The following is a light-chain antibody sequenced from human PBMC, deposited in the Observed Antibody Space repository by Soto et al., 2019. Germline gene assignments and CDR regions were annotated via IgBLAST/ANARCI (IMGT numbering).Light chain of an antibody. Sequence: EIVMTQSPATLSVSPGETATLSYRASQSVDRAVAWYQHKPGQAPRLLIVGASFRATGVPGRFSGGGSATEFTRTISSLQSEDFAVYYCQQYRHWPPLTFGGGTAVEIK. CDR3: QQYRHWPPLT. V-gene: IGKV3-15*01. CDR1: QSVDRA. J-gene: IGKJ4*01. CDR2: GAS.